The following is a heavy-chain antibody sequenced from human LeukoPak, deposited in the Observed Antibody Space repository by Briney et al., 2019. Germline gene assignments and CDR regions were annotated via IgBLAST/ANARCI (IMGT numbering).Heavy chain of an antibody. CDR2: ISGDGGST. V-gene: IGHV3-43*02. D-gene: IGHD6-13*01. CDR3: AKDGIAAAGRGLYYFDY. Sequence: GGSLRLSCAASGFTFDDYAMHWVRQAPGKGLEWVSLISGDGGSTYYADSVKGRFTISRDNSKNSLYLQMNSLRTEDTALYHCAKDGIAAAGRGLYYFDYWGQGTLVTVSS. CDR1: GFTFDDYA. J-gene: IGHJ4*02.